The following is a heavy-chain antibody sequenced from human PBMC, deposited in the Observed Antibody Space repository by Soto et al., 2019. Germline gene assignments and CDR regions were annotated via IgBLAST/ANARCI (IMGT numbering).Heavy chain of an antibody. Sequence: EVQLLESGGGLVQPGGSLRLSCAASGLTFTTYAMTWVRQAPGKGLEWVSSVSGTGDITYYADSVKGRFTISRDNSKNTVYLQMSGLRAEDTAVYYCAKAHASGWSIPGAFDIWGQGTMVTVSS. CDR3: AKAHASGWSIPGAFDI. V-gene: IGHV3-23*01. CDR1: GLTFTTYA. D-gene: IGHD6-19*01. J-gene: IGHJ3*02. CDR2: VSGTGDIT.